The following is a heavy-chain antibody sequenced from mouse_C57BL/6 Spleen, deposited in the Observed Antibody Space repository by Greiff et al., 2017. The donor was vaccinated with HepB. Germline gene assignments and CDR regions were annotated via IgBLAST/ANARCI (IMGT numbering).Heavy chain of an antibody. CDR2: IWSGGST. V-gene: IGHV2-2*01. CDR1: GFSLTSYG. J-gene: IGHJ2*01. Sequence: VKLVESGPGLVQPSQSLSITCTVSGFSLTSYGVHWVRQSPGTGLEWLGVIWSGGSTDYNAAFISRLSISKDNSKSQVFFKMNSLQADDTAIYYCARGYYGSTYYFDYWGQGTTLTVSS. CDR3: ARGYYGSTYYFDY. D-gene: IGHD1-1*01.